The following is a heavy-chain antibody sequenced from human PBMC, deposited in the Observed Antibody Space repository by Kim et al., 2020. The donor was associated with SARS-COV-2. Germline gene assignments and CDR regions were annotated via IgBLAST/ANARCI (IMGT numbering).Heavy chain of an antibody. V-gene: IGHV2-5*01. CDR3: AHCTVSSGYRFDP. J-gene: IGHJ5*02. D-gene: IGHD3-22*01. Sequence: YRPSLKSRLTITKDTSKKQVVLTMTKMDPVDTATYYCAHCTVSSGYRFDPWGQGTLVTVSS.